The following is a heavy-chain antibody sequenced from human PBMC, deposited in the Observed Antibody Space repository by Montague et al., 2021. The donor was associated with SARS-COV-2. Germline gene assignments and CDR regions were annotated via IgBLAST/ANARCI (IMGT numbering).Heavy chain of an antibody. CDR1: GFTSSTYA. D-gene: IGHD2-2*02. V-gene: IGHV3-30*04. Sequence: RLSWSASGFTSSTYAMHWVRQAPGKGLEWVAVISFDGNHKYSVDSVKGRFTISRDNSKNTLYLQMNSLRPEDTAVYYCARDLREYLQYYYGMDVWGQGTTVTVSS. CDR2: ISFDGNHK. CDR3: ARDLREYLQYYYGMDV. J-gene: IGHJ6*02.